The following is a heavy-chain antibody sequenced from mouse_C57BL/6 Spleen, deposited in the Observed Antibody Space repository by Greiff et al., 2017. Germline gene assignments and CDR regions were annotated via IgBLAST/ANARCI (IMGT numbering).Heavy chain of an antibody. CDR3: SRSSYAMDY. Sequence: EVHLVESGGGLVQPGGSLSLSCAASGFTFTDYYMSWVRQPPGKALEWLGFISNKANGYTTEYSASVKGRFTISRDNSQSILYLQMNALRAEDSATYYCSRSSYAMDYWGQGTSVTVSS. J-gene: IGHJ4*01. CDR1: GFTFTDYY. CDR2: ISNKANGYTT. V-gene: IGHV7-3*01.